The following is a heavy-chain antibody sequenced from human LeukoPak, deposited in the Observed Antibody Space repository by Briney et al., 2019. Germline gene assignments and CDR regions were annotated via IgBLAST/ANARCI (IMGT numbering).Heavy chain of an antibody. D-gene: IGHD2-21*02. CDR3: ARGDIVVVTAIGHDGAFDI. Sequence: ASVKVSCKASGGTFSSYAISWVRQAPGQGLEWMGGIIPIFGTANYAQKFQGRVTITADESTSTAYMELSSLRSGDTAVYYCARGDIVVVTAIGHDGAFDIWGQGTMVTVSS. CDR1: GGTFSSYA. CDR2: IIPIFGTA. J-gene: IGHJ3*02. V-gene: IGHV1-69*13.